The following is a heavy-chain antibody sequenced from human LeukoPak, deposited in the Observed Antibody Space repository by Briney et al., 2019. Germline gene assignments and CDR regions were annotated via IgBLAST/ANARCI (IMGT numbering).Heavy chain of an antibody. J-gene: IGHJ6*02. CDR3: AGPTTDYYYYGMDV. CDR2: IIPILGIA. D-gene: IGHD1-1*01. CDR1: GGTFSSYA. Sequence: SVKVSCKASGGTFSSYAISWVRQAPGQGLEWMGRIIPILGIANYAQKFQGRVTITADKSTSAAYMELSSLRSEDTAVYYCAGPTTDYYYYGMDVWGQGTTVTVSS. V-gene: IGHV1-69*04.